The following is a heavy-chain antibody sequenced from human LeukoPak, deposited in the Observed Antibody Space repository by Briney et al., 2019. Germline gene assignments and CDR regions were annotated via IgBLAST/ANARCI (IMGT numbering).Heavy chain of an antibody. J-gene: IGHJ4*02. CDR1: GYSFTSYW. Sequence: GESLKISCKGSGYSFTSYWIGWVRQMPGKGLEWMGIIYPGDSDTRYSPSFQGQVTISADKSISTAYLQWSSLKASDTAMYYCARHYLESSYGDYLGGLGPYFDYWGQGTLVTVFS. CDR2: IYPGDSDT. D-gene: IGHD4-17*01. V-gene: IGHV5-51*01. CDR3: ARHYLESSYGDYLGGLGPYFDY.